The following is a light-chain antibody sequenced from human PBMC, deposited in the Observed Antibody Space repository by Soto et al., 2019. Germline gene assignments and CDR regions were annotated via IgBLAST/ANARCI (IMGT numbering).Light chain of an antibody. J-gene: IGKJ2*01. CDR3: QQYNKWPYT. CDR2: GAS. CDR1: QSVGRN. V-gene: IGKV3-15*01. Sequence: DIVMTQSPATLSVSPGETAALSCRAGQSVGRNFAWYQQKPGQAPRLLIYGASTRATDIPPRFRGSGSGTEFTLTISSLQSEDFAIYYCQQYNKWPYTFGQGTKLEIK.